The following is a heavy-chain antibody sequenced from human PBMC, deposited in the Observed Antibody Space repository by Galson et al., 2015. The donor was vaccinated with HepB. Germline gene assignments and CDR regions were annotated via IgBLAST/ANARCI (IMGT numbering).Heavy chain of an antibody. V-gene: IGHV1-69*13. CDR3: ASPTKKIVGATTGYYGMDV. D-gene: IGHD1-26*01. J-gene: IGHJ6*02. CDR1: GGTFSSYA. CDR2: IIPIFGTA. Sequence: SVKVSCKASGGTFSSYAISWVRQAPGQGLEWMGGIIPIFGTANYAQKFQGRVTITADESTSTAYMELSSLRSEDTAVYYCASPTKKIVGATTGYYGMDVWGQGTTVTVSS.